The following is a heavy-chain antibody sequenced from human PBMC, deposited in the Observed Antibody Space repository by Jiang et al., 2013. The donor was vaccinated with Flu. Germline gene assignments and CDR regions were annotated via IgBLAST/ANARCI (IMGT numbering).Heavy chain of an antibody. CDR3: ATYYYDSSGYFAYFDY. J-gene: IGHJ4*02. V-gene: IGHV1-24*01. D-gene: IGHD3-22*01. CDR2: FDPEDGET. CDR1: TELS. Sequence: TELSMHWVRQAPGKGLEWMGGFDPEDGETIYAQKFQGRVTMTEDTSTDTAYMELGSLRSEDTAVYYCATYYYDSSGYFAYFDYWGQGTLVTVSS.